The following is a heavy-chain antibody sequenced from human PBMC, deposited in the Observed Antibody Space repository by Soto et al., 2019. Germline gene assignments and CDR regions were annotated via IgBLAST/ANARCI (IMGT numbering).Heavy chain of an antibody. CDR1: GFTFSHYW. Sequence: EVQLVDSGGDLVQPGGSLRLSCAASGFTFSHYWMTWVRQAPGKGLEWVANINQDGSVKTYLDSMKGRLTMSRDNAQDSLYLQMDSLRAEDTAVYYCGRDPGYGALDYWGQGTLVTVSA. V-gene: IGHV3-7*01. CDR3: GRDPGYGALDY. J-gene: IGHJ4*02. D-gene: IGHD4-17*01. CDR2: INQDGSVK.